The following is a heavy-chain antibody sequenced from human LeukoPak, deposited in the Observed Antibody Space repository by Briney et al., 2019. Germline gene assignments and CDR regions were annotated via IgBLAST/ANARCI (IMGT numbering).Heavy chain of an antibody. D-gene: IGHD2-21*01. J-gene: IGHJ4*02. Sequence: PGGSLRLSCAASGFTLSSYAMSWVRQGPGKGLEWVSAISVSGSTYYADSVKGRFTISRDNSKNSLYLQMNSLRAGDTAVYYCAKVKNPGMGVIYYFDYWGQGTLVTVSS. CDR1: GFTLSSYA. V-gene: IGHV3-23*01. CDR2: ISVSGST. CDR3: AKVKNPGMGVIYYFDY.